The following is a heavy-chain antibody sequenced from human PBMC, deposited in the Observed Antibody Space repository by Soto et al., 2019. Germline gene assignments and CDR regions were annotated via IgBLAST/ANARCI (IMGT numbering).Heavy chain of an antibody. V-gene: IGHV1-69*13. J-gene: IGHJ4*02. D-gene: IGHD1-26*01. CDR3: AELRSGSYYAFDY. CDR2: IIPIFGTA. CDR1: GGTFSSYA. Sequence: EASVKVSCKASGGTFSSYAISWVRQAPGQGLEWMGGIIPIFGTANYAQKFQGRVTITADESTSTAYMELSSLRSEDTAVYYCAELRSGSYYAFDYWGQGTLVTVSS.